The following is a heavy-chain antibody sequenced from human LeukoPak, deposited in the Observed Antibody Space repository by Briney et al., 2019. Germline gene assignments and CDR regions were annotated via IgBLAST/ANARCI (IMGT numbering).Heavy chain of an antibody. V-gene: IGHV1-2*02. Sequence: ASVKVSXKASGYTFTGYYMHWVRQAPGQGLEWMGWINPNSGGTNYAQKFQGRVTMTRDTSISTAYMELSRLRSDDTAVYYCARISFELRAPSFDPWGQGTLVTVSS. CDR2: INPNSGGT. D-gene: IGHD1-26*01. CDR3: ARISFELRAPSFDP. J-gene: IGHJ5*02. CDR1: GYTFTGYY.